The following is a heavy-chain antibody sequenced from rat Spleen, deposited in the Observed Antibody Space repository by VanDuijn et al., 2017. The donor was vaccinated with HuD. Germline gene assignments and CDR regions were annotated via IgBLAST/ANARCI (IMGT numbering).Heavy chain of an antibody. V-gene: IGHV2-16*01. CDR1: GFSLTSNG. J-gene: IGHJ2*01. CDR2: IRSGGST. Sequence: QVQLKESGPGLVQPSQTLSHTCTVSGFSLTSNGVSWVRQTPGKGLEWIGVIRSGGSTDYNSALKSRLSISRDTSKSQVLLKMNSLQTEDTAMYFCARSAKYYYDGSYYYVHFDYWGQGVMVTVSS. CDR3: ARSAKYYYDGSYYYVHFDY. D-gene: IGHD1-12*02.